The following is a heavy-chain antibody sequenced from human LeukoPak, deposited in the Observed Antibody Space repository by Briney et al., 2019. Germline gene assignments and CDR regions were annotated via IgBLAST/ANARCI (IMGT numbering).Heavy chain of an antibody. D-gene: IGHD3-10*01. V-gene: IGHV3-30*18. Sequence: GRSLRLSCAASGFTFSSYGMHWVRQAPGKGLEWVAVISYDGSNKYYADSVKGRFTISRDNSKNTLYLQMNSLRAEDTAVYYCAKEDGTMVRGVIIPPDYWGQGTLVTVSS. CDR3: AKEDGTMVRGVIIPPDY. CDR2: ISYDGSNK. J-gene: IGHJ4*02. CDR1: GFTFSSYG.